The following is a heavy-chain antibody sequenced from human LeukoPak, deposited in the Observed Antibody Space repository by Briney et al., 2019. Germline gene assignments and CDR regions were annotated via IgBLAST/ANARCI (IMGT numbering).Heavy chain of an antibody. CDR3: ASIGLDSSGYYYLEYFHH. CDR1: GYTLTSYG. V-gene: IGHV1-18*01. Sequence: ASVKVSCKASGYTLTSYGITWVRQAPGQGLEWMGWISAYNGNTKYAQKFQGRVTMTTDTSTSTAHMELRSLRSDDTAVYYCASIGLDSSGYYYLEYFHHWGQGTLVTVSS. CDR2: ISAYNGNT. J-gene: IGHJ1*01. D-gene: IGHD3-22*01.